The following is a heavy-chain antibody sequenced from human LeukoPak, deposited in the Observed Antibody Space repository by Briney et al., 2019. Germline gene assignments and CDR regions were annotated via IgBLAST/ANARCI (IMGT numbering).Heavy chain of an antibody. CDR2: INPNTGGT. J-gene: IGHJ4*02. D-gene: IGHD2-21*02. Sequence: ASVRVSCKASGYTFTAHYMHWVRQAPGQGLEWMGWINPNTGGTRFVQKFQGRVAMTRDTSISTVYMELSSLGSDDTAIYYCAGTASCGSNCYYFFDYWGQGALVTVSS. CDR3: AGTASCGSNCYYFFDY. V-gene: IGHV1-2*02. CDR1: GYTFTAHY.